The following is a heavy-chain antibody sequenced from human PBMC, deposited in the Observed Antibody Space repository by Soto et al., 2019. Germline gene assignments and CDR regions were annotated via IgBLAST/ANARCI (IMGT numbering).Heavy chain of an antibody. Sequence: QVQLVESGGGVVQPGRSLRLSCAASGFTFSNYGVHWVRQAPGKGLEWVAVISYDGSNKYYADSVKGRFTISRDNSKNTLYLQMNSLRAEDTAVYYCAKGTYYYDSSGYYRGHFDYWGQGTLVTVSS. J-gene: IGHJ4*02. V-gene: IGHV3-30*18. D-gene: IGHD3-22*01. CDR1: GFTFSNYG. CDR3: AKGTYYYDSSGYYRGHFDY. CDR2: ISYDGSNK.